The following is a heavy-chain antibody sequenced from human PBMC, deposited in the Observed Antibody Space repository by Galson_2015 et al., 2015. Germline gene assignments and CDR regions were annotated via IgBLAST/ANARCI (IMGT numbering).Heavy chain of an antibody. CDR1: GFTFSHYG. D-gene: IGHD6-19*01. CDR3: ARAVAGPPGALDI. J-gene: IGHJ3*02. Sequence: SLRLSCAASGFTFSHYGMHWVRQAPGKGLEWVAVIWYDGSKKYYADSVKGRFTISRDNSENTLYLRMNSLRAEDTAVYYCARAVAGPPGALDIWGQGTMVTVS. CDR2: IWYDGSKK. V-gene: IGHV3-33*01.